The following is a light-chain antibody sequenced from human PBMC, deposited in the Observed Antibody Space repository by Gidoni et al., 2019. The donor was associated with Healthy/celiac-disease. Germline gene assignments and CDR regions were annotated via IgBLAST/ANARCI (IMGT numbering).Light chain of an antibody. V-gene: IGKV1-9*01. J-gene: IGKJ1*01. Sequence: DIQLTQSPSFLSASVGDRVTITCRASQGISSYLAWYQQKPGKAPKLLFYAASTLQSGVPSRFGGRGSGTEFPLTIGRLPPEDFAPYSCQQLNSYPRTFGQGTKVEIK. CDR3: QQLNSYPRT. CDR2: AAS. CDR1: QGISSY.